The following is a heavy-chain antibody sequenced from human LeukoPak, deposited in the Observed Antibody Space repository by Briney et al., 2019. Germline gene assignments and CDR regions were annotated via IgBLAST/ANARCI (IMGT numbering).Heavy chain of an antibody. V-gene: IGHV4-61*02. Sequence: SETLSLTCTVSGGSISSGDYYWSWIRQPPGKGLEWIGRIYTSGSTNYNPSLKSRVTMSVDTSKNQFSLKLSSVTAADTAVYYCARVSLVRGAPDYYFDYWGQGTLVTVSS. CDR2: IYTSGST. D-gene: IGHD3-10*01. CDR1: GGSISSGDYY. CDR3: ARVSLVRGAPDYYFDY. J-gene: IGHJ4*02.